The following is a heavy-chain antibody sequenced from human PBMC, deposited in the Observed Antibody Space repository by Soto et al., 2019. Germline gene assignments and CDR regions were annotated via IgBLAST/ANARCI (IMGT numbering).Heavy chain of an antibody. CDR1: GGSISSGGYY. CDR3: ARVRSSYGDPGYFDL. V-gene: IGHV4-31*03. Sequence: PSETLSLTCTVSGGSISSGGYYWSWIRQHPGKGLEWIGYIYYSGSTYYNPSLKSRVTISVDTSKNQFSLKLSSVTAADTAVYYCARVRSSYGDPGYFDLWGRGTLVTVSS. CDR2: IYYSGST. J-gene: IGHJ2*01. D-gene: IGHD4-17*01.